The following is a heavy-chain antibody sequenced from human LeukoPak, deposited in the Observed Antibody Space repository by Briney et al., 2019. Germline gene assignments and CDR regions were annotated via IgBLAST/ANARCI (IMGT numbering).Heavy chain of an antibody. D-gene: IGHD4-11*01. V-gene: IGHV4-4*02. Sequence: SGTLSLTCAVSGDSISSSHWWTWVRQPPGKGLEWIGEIYYSGSTNYNLSLKSRVTISLDKSKSEFCLKLSSVTAADTAVYYCASRGSSNDNWGQGTLVTVSS. J-gene: IGHJ4*02. CDR2: IYYSGST. CDR1: GDSISSSHW. CDR3: ASRGSSNDN.